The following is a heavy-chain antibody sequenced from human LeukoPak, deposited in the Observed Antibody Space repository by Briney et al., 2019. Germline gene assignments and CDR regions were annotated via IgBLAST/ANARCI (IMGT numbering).Heavy chain of an antibody. CDR2: VKQDGSGE. D-gene: IGHD1-1*01. V-gene: IGHV3-7*01. CDR3: AEGTTG. CDR1: GFNLTDYW. Sequence: GGSLRLSCAASGFNLTDYWMSWVRQAPGKGLEWVANVKQDGSGEYYVDSVKGRFTISRDNAKNSVYLQMNSLRAEDTAVYYCAEGTTGWGQGTLVTVSS. J-gene: IGHJ4*02.